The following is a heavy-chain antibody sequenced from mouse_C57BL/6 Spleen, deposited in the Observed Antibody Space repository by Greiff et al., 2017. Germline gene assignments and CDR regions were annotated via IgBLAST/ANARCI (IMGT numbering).Heavy chain of an antibody. CDR1: GFNIKDYY. Sequence: EVQLQQSGAELVRPGASVKLSCTASGFNIKDYYMHWVKQRPEQGLEWIGRIDPEDGDTEYAPKFQGKATMTADTSSNTAYLQLSSLTSEDTAVYYCTRYYGSSPAWFAYWGQGTLVTVSA. V-gene: IGHV14-1*01. J-gene: IGHJ3*01. D-gene: IGHD1-1*01. CDR3: TRYYGSSPAWFAY. CDR2: IDPEDGDT.